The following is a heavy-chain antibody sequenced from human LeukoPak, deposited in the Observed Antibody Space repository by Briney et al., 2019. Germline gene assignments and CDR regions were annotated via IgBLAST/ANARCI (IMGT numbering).Heavy chain of an antibody. V-gene: IGHV3-23*01. D-gene: IGHD3-10*01. J-gene: IGHJ4*02. CDR1: GFRFNDYG. CDR3: AKGTFYYGSGSYPDY. CDR2: ISGSGAYT. Sequence: PGGSLRLSCAASGFRFNDYGMHWIRQAPGKGLEWVSAISGSGAYTYFADSVKGRFTISRDNSKNTLYLQMNSLRVEDTAVYYCAKGTFYYGSGSYPDYWGQGTLVTVSS.